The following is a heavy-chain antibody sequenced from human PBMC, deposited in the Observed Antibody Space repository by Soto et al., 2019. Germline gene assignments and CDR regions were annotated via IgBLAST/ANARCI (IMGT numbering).Heavy chain of an antibody. D-gene: IGHD2-15*01. CDR2: ISESGGNI. CDR1: GFTFSHHS. Sequence: LRLSCSGSGFTFSHHSLYWVRQPPGKGLQCVSSISESGGNIYYAESVKGRFTISRDNSKNTLYLQMTSLSSEDSAVYYCVKVSGYCTGGSCFSYFDYWGQGTPVTVSS. CDR3: VKVSGYCTGGSCFSYFDY. J-gene: IGHJ4*02. V-gene: IGHV3-64D*06.